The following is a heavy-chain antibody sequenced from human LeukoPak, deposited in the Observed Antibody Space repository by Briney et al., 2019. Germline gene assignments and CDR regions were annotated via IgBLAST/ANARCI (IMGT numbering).Heavy chain of an antibody. J-gene: IGHJ3*02. CDR1: GFTFSSYA. CDR3: AKGVAAAGVLGAFDI. D-gene: IGHD6-13*01. V-gene: IGHV3-23*01. CDR2: ISGSGGST. Sequence: GGSLRLSRAASGFTFSSYAMSWVRQAPGKGLEWVSAISGSGGSTYYADSVKGRFTISRDNSKNTLYLQMSSLRAEDTAVYYCAKGVAAAGVLGAFDIWGQGTMVTVSS.